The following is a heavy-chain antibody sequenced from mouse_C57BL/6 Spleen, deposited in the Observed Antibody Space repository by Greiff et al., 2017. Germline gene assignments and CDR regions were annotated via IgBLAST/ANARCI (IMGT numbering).Heavy chain of an antibody. CDR1: GFNIKDDY. CDR3: VYSWYFDV. V-gene: IGHV14-4*01. D-gene: IGHD2-1*01. CDR2: IDPENGDT. Sequence: VQLQQSGAELVRPGASVKLSCTASGFNIKDDYMHWVKQRPEQGLEWIGWIDPENGDTEYASKFQGKATITADTSSNTAYLQLSSLTSEDTAVYYCVYSWYFDVWGTGTTVTVSS. J-gene: IGHJ1*03.